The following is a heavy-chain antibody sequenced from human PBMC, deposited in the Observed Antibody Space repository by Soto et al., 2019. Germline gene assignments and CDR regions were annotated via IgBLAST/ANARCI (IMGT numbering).Heavy chain of an antibody. D-gene: IGHD6-19*01. V-gene: IGHV3-48*01. CDR3: ARGGGIAVAKIYYYYMDV. CDR2: ISSSSSTI. J-gene: IGHJ6*03. Sequence: GGSLRLSCAASGFTFSSYSMNLVRQAPGKGLEWVSYISSSSSTIYYADSVKGRFTISRDNAKNSLYLQMNSLRAEDTAVYYCARGGGIAVAKIYYYYMDVWGKGTTVTVSS. CDR1: GFTFSSYS.